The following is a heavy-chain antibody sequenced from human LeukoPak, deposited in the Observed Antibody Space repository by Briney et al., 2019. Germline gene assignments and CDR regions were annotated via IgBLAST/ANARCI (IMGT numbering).Heavy chain of an antibody. CDR2: IHYSGST. V-gene: IGHV4-39*02. Sequence: PSETLSLTCTVSGGSISKISYYWGWIRQPPGKGLEWIGSIHYSGSTYYTPSLRSRVTISMDTSRNHFPLTLSSVTAADTAVYFCARPDYHSSASYYGPFDYWGQGSLVTVSS. CDR1: GGSISKISYY. CDR3: ARPDYHSSASYYGPFDY. J-gene: IGHJ4*02. D-gene: IGHD3-22*01.